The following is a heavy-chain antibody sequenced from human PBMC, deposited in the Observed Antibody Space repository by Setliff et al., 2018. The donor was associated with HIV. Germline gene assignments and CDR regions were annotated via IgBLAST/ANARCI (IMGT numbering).Heavy chain of an antibody. J-gene: IGHJ4*02. CDR3: ARDLLGRAVAGTYFDY. CDR1: GFTFSSYA. Sequence: GGSLRLSCAASGFTFSSYAMNWVRQAPGKGQEWVAVISYDGSNKYYADSVTGRFTISRDNSKNTLYLQMNSLRAEDTAVYYCARDLLGRAVAGTYFDYRGQGTLVTVSS. V-gene: IGHV3-30*04. CDR2: ISYDGSNK. D-gene: IGHD6-13*01.